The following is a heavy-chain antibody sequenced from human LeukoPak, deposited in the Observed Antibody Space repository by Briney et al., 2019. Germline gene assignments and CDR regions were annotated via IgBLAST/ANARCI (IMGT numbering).Heavy chain of an antibody. V-gene: IGHV3-30-3*01. D-gene: IGHD3-3*01. Sequence: GGSLRLSCAASGFTFSSYAMHWVRQAPGKGLEWVAVISYDGSNKYYADSVKGRFTISRDNSKNTLYLQMNSLRAEDTAVYYCARDLGGVRFLEWLPIDYWGQGTLVTVSS. J-gene: IGHJ4*02. CDR1: GFTFSSYA. CDR3: ARDLGGVRFLEWLPIDY. CDR2: ISYDGSNK.